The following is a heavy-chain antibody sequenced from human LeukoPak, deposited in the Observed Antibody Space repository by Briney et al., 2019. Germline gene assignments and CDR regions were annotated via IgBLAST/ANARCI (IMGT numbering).Heavy chain of an antibody. V-gene: IGHV3-30*02. Sequence: GGSLRLSCAASGFDFRSYGMHWVRQAPGKGLGWVAFIRNDGSNKYYADSVKGRFTLSRDNSMNTLYLQMNSLRPEDTAVYYCAKQGLVPATAGDWGQGTLVTVSS. CDR2: IRNDGSNK. D-gene: IGHD2-2*01. CDR1: GFDFRSYG. J-gene: IGHJ4*02. CDR3: AKQGLVPATAGD.